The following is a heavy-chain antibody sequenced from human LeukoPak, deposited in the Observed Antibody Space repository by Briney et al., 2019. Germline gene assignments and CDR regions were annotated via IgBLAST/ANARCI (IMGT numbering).Heavy chain of an antibody. J-gene: IGHJ3*02. D-gene: IGHD4-17*01. CDR3: ATRLWGITVTTSLFAFDM. CDR1: GFAFSSYA. Sequence: GGSLRLSCAASGFAFSSYAMSWVRQAPGKGLEWVSAISGSGGSTYYADSVKGRFTISRDNSKNTLYLQMNSLRAEDTAVYYCATRLWGITVTTSLFAFDMWGQGTMVTVSS. CDR2: ISGSGGST. V-gene: IGHV3-23*01.